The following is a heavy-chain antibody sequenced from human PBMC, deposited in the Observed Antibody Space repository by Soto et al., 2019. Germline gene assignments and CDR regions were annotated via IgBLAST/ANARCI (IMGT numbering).Heavy chain of an antibody. CDR2: ISYDGSNK. J-gene: IGHJ4*02. D-gene: IGHD5-12*01. V-gene: IGHV3-30-3*01. CDR1: GFTFSSYA. Sequence: QVQLVESGGGVVQPGRSLRLSCAASGFTFSSYAMHWVRQAPGKGLEWVAVISYDGSNKYYADSVKGRFTISRDNSKNTLYLQMNSLRAEDTAVYYCARDPVLAFVDAYYFDYWGQGTLVTVSS. CDR3: ARDPVLAFVDAYYFDY.